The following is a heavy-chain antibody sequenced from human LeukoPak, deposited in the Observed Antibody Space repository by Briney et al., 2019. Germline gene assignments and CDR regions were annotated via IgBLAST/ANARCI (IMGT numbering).Heavy chain of an antibody. CDR3: ARLYDSSGPGEFDY. J-gene: IGHJ4*02. D-gene: IGHD3-22*01. CDR2: ISAYNGNT. CDR1: GYTFTSYG. Sequence: ASVKVSCKASGYTFTSYGISWVRQAPGQGLEWMGWISAYNGNTNYAQKLQGRVTMTTDTSTSTAYMELRSLRSDDTAVYYCARLYDSSGPGEFDYWGQGTLVTVSS. V-gene: IGHV1-18*01.